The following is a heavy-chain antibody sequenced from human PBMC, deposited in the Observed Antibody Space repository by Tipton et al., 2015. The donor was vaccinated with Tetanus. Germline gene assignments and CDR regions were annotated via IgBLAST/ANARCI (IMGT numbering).Heavy chain of an antibody. V-gene: IGHV1-18*01. D-gene: IGHD1-1*01. J-gene: IGHJ4*02. CDR2: INTDKGST. Sequence: QSGPEVKKPGASVKVSCKASGYTFTSFGINWVRQAPGQGLEWMGWINTDKGSTNYAQNLQGRVIMTTDTSTLTAYMELRSLRSDDTAVYYCARGGTMDYWGQGNLVTVSA. CDR1: GYTFTSFG. CDR3: ARGGTMDY.